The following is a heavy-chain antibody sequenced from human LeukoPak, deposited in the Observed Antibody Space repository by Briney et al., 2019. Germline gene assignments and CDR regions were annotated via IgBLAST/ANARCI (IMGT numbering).Heavy chain of an antibody. CDR3: ARGYRPDY. D-gene: IGHD3-16*02. J-gene: IGHJ4*02. Sequence: SETLSLTCAVYGGSFSGYYWSWIRQPPGKGLEWIGEINHSGSTNYNPSLKSRVTISVDTSKNQFSLKLSSVTAADTAVYYCARGYRPDYWGQGTLVTVSS. CDR2: INHSGST. V-gene: IGHV4-34*01. CDR1: GGSFSGYY.